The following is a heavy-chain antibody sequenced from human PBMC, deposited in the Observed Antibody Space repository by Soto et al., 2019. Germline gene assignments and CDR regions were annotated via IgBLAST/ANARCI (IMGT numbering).Heavy chain of an antibody. CDR1: GFTVSVDY. V-gene: IGHV3-53*01. CDR2: IHFGGNT. D-gene: IGHD6-19*01. CDR3: TKVSPQWLVHDY. Sequence: GGSLRLSCAASGFTVSVDYVRWVRQAPGKGLECVSVIHFGGNTYYADSVKGRFTVSRDNSKNTLYLQMNSLRVEDTAIYFCTKVSPQWLVHDYWGQGTLVTVSS. J-gene: IGHJ4*02.